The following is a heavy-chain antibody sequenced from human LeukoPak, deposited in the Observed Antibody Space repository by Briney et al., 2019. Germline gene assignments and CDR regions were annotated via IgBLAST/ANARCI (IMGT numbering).Heavy chain of an antibody. V-gene: IGHV3-48*03. Sequence: GGSLRLSCAASGFTFSSYEMNWVRQAPGRGLEWVSYISSGGNTIYYADSVKGRFTISRDNAKNSLYLQMNSLRAEDTAVYYCARVSRSHGAFDIWGQGTMVTVSS. CDR2: ISSGGNTI. CDR3: ARVSRSHGAFDI. J-gene: IGHJ3*02. D-gene: IGHD1-26*01. CDR1: GFTFSSYE.